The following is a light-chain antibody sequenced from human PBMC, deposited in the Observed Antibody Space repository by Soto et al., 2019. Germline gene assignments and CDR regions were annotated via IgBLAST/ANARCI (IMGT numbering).Light chain of an antibody. CDR3: QQYRSSPWT. Sequence: EIVLTQSPGTLSLSPGEEATLSCRASQSVSSSYLAWYQQKPGQAPRLLIYGASSRATGIPDRFSGSGSGTDFTLTISRLEPEDFAVYYCQQYRSSPWTFGQGTKVDIK. CDR1: QSVSSSY. J-gene: IGKJ1*01. CDR2: GAS. V-gene: IGKV3-20*01.